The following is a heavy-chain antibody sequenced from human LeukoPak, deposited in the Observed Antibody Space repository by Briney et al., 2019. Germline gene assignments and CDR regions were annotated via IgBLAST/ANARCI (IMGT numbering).Heavy chain of an antibody. CDR1: GFTFNTYA. D-gene: IGHD3-22*01. CDR2: IAHDGSNK. J-gene: IGHJ4*02. V-gene: IGHV3-30*04. CDR3: ARDSLNYYDSSGYYYSHYFDY. Sequence: PGRSLRLSCAASGFTFNTYAMHWVRQAPGKGLEGVAIIAHDGSNKYYADSVKGRFTISRDNSKNTLYLQMNSLRAEDTAVYYCARDSLNYYDSSGYYYSHYFDYWGQGTLVTVSS.